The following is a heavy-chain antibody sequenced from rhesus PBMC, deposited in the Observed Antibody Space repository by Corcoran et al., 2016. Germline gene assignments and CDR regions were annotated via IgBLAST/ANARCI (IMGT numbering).Heavy chain of an antibody. Sequence: QVQLVQSGAEVKKPGSSVKVSCKASGYTFTDYYMHRVRQAPRQGLEWMGWNNPYTDNTKYAKKSQGRVTMTRDISTNTTYMELSSLRSEDTAVYYCARGDCTGNGCFMVDYWGQGVLVTVSS. V-gene: IGHV1S2*01. D-gene: IGHD2-21*01. CDR3: ARGDCTGNGCFMVDY. J-gene: IGHJ4*01. CDR2: NNPYTDNT. CDR1: GYTFTDYY.